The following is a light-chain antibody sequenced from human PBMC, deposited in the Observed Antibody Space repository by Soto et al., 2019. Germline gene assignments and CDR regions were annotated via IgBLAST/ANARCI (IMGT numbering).Light chain of an antibody. CDR1: QDIRFY. CDR2: DAS. V-gene: IGKV1-33*01. CDR3: QHYNSFPIT. Sequence: DIHMTQSPSSLSASLGNRVAITCQASQDIRFYLNWYQQKTGQAPKLLIYDASQLETGVPSRFSGSGSGTDFTFTINSLQPEDIGTYYCQHYNSFPITFGQGTRLEIK. J-gene: IGKJ5*01.